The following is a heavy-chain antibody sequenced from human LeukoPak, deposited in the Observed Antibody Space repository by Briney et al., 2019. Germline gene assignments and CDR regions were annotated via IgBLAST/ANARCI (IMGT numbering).Heavy chain of an antibody. CDR1: GFTFSVYA. CDR2: ISGSGANT. D-gene: IGHD3-22*01. CDR3: ARAESYYDSSGYYQ. J-gene: IGHJ4*02. V-gene: IGHV3-23*01. Sequence: GGSLRLSCAASGFTFSVYAMSWVRQAPGKGLEWVSGISGSGANTHYADSVKGRFTISRDSSKNTLYLQMNSLRAEDTAVYYCARAESYYDSSGYYQGGQGTLVTVSS.